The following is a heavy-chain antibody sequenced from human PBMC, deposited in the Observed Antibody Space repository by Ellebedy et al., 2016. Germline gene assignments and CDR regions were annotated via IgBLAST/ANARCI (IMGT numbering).Heavy chain of an antibody. CDR1: GGSISSSNW. J-gene: IGHJ6*02. CDR3: ARFYGSGRYGMDV. D-gene: IGHD3-10*01. CDR2: IYHSGST. V-gene: IGHV4-4*02. Sequence: SETLSLTCAVSGGSISSSNWWSWVRQPPGKGLEWIGEIYHSGSTNYNPSLKSRVTISVDRSKNQFSLKLSSVTAADTAVYYCARFYGSGRYGMDVWGQGTTVTVSS.